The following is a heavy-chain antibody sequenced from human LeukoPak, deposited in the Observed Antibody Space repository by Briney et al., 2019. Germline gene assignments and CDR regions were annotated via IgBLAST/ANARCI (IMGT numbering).Heavy chain of an antibody. CDR1: GFTFDDYA. Sequence: GGSLRLSCAASGFTFDDYAIHWVRQAPGKGLEWVSLISGDGGSTNYADSLKGRFTISRDNSINSLYLQMNSLRIEDTALYYCAKRGSSGSSTTYYFDCWGQGTLVTVSS. D-gene: IGHD1-26*01. CDR3: AKRGSSGSSTTYYFDC. J-gene: IGHJ4*02. V-gene: IGHV3-43*02. CDR2: ISGDGGST.